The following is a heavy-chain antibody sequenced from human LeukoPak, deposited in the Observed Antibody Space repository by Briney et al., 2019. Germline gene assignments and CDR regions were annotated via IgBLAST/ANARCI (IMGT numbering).Heavy chain of an antibody. CDR1: GGSMSSYY. D-gene: IGHD3-3*01. V-gene: IGHV4-4*07. J-gene: IGHJ4*02. Sequence: SETLSLTCTVSGGSMSSYYWSWIRQPAGKGLEWIGRIYTSGSTNYNPSLKSRVTMSVDTSKNQFSLKLSSVTAADTAVYYCARDAPRGVFGVVILFDYWGQGTLVTVSS. CDR3: ARDAPRGVFGVVILFDY. CDR2: IYTSGST.